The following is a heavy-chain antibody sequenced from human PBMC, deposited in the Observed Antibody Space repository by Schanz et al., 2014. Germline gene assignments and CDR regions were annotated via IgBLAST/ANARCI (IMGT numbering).Heavy chain of an antibody. J-gene: IGHJ4*02. CDR1: GFTFSNYA. Sequence: EVQLLESGGGLVQPGGSLRLSCAASGFTFSNYAMSWVRQAPGKGLEWGSDISSGSSYANYADSVKGRFTISRDNAKNSLYLQMNSLRAGDAAVYYCARGTDWNLHYWGQGALVTVSS. D-gene: IGHD1-1*01. CDR2: ISSGSSYA. CDR3: ARGTDWNLHY. V-gene: IGHV3-48*04.